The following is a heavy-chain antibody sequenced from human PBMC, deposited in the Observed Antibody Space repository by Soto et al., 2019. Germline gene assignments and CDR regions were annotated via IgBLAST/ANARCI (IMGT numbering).Heavy chain of an antibody. CDR1: GFSFSIYA. V-gene: IGHV3-30*04. J-gene: IGHJ6*02. D-gene: IGHD1-26*01. CDR2: ISYDARNK. Sequence: GWSLRLSCAASGFSFSIYAMHWVRQAPGKGLEWVAVISYDARNKYYADSVRGRFTISRDTSKNTLYLQMSSLRVEDTAVYYCARDDVVGAPRIPLRGMDVWGQGTTVTVSS. CDR3: ARDDVVGAPRIPLRGMDV.